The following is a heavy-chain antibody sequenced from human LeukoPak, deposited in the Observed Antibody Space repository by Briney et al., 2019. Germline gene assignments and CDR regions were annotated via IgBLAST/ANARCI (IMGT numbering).Heavy chain of an antibody. CDR3: AATSVGTTINDPFDI. J-gene: IGHJ3*02. CDR2: IVVGRGNR. Sequence: EASVKVSRKASGFTFTASAVQWVRQARGQRLEWIGWIVVGRGNRNYAQKLQERLTITRGMSTGTAYMELGSLRSEDTAVYYCAATSVGTTINDPFDIWGQGTMVTVSS. D-gene: IGHD1-26*01. V-gene: IGHV1-58*01. CDR1: GFTFTASA.